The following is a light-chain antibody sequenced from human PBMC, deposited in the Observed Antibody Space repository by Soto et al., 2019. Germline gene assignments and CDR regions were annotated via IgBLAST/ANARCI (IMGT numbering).Light chain of an antibody. J-gene: IGKJ4*01. V-gene: IGKV3-20*01. Sequence: EMVLTQSPGNLSLSPGERATLSCRASQSVSSSYLAWYQQKPGQAPRLLIYGASSRATGIPDRFSGSGSGTDFTLTISRLEPEDFAVYYCQQYGSSPLTFGGGTKVDIK. CDR1: QSVSSSY. CDR2: GAS. CDR3: QQYGSSPLT.